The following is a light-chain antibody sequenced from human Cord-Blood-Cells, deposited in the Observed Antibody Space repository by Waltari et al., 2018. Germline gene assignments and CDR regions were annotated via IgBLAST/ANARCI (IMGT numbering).Light chain of an antibody. V-gene: IGKV1-33*01. CDR2: DAS. CDR3: QQYDNLPYP. Sequence: DIQMTQSPSSLSASVGDRVTITCQASQDISNYLNLYQQKPGKAPKLLIYDASNLETGVPSRFSGSGSGTDFTYTISSLQPEDITTYYCQQYDNLPYPLGQGTKLEIK. CDR1: QDISNY. J-gene: IGKJ2*01.